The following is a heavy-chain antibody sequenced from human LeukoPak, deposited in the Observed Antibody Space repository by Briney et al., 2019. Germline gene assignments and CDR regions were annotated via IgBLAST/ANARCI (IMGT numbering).Heavy chain of an antibody. Sequence: GGSLTLFCAASGFTFSSYSMNWVRQAPGKELELVSSISSSSKYIYYSDSLKGRFTISRDNAKNSLYLQMNSLRAEDTAVYYCARDQGIFDYWGQGILVTVSS. V-gene: IGHV3-21*01. CDR1: GFTFSSYS. CDR2: ISSSSKYI. CDR3: ARDQGIFDY. J-gene: IGHJ4*02.